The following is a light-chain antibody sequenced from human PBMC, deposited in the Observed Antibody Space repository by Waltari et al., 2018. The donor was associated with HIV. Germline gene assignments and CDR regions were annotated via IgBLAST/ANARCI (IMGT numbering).Light chain of an antibody. V-gene: IGKV1-39*01. CDR2: AAS. CDR3: QQSYSTPLST. CDR1: QSISNY. Sequence: DIQMTQSPSSLSASVGDRVTITCRASQSISNYLNWYQQNPGKAPKLLIYAASSLQSGVPSRFSGSGSGTDFTLTISSLQPEDFATYYCQQSYSTPLSTFGPGTKVDIK. J-gene: IGKJ3*01.